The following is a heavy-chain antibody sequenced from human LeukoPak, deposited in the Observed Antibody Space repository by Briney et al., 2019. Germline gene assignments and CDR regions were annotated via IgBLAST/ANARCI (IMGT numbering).Heavy chain of an antibody. V-gene: IGHV1-46*01. CDR1: GYTFTNYY. J-gene: IGHJ5*02. CDR2: INPSGGTT. Sequence: GASLKVSCKASGYTFTNYYMHWVGQAPGQGLEWMGVINPSGGTTSYAQKFQGRVTMTRDTSTSTVYMELSSLRSEDTAVYYCARAYGSGSYHNPDHWGQGTLVTVSS. D-gene: IGHD3-10*01. CDR3: ARAYGSGSYHNPDH.